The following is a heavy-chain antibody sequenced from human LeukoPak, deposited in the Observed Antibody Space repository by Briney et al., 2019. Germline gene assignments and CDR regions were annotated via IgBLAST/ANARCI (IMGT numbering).Heavy chain of an antibody. Sequence: GGSLRLSCAASGFTFSSYWMSWVRQAPGKGLEWVANIKKDGSEKYYVDSVKGRFTISRDNAKNSLYLQMNSLRAEDTAVYYCARDRRYDILTGYYHGTFDIWGQGTMVTVSS. CDR3: ARDRRYDILTGYYHGTFDI. J-gene: IGHJ3*02. D-gene: IGHD3-9*01. CDR1: GFTFSSYW. V-gene: IGHV3-7*01. CDR2: IKKDGSEK.